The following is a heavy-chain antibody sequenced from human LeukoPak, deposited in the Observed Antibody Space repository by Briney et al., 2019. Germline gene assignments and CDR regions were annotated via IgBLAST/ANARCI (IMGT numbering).Heavy chain of an antibody. CDR2: ISHSGST. CDR3: VTYYYGSSAPKRNY. CDR1: GGSFSDCF. D-gene: IGHD3-22*01. Sequence: ETLSLPCAVYGGSFSDCFWSWIRQPPGKGLEWIGEISHSGSTTYNPSLRSRVTISGDTSKKQFSLKLSSVTAADTAVYYCVTYYYGSSAPKRNYWGQGILVTVSS. J-gene: IGHJ4*02. V-gene: IGHV4-34*01.